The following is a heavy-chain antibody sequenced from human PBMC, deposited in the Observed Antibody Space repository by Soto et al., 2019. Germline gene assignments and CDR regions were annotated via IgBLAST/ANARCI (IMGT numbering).Heavy chain of an antibody. CDR2: INHSGST. Sequence: SETLSLTCAVYGGSFIGYYWSWIRQPPGKGLEWIGEINHSGSTNYNPSLKSRVTISVDTSKNQFSLKLSSVTAADTAVYYCARGDPYYDFWSGYLYYFDYWGQGTLVTVSS. V-gene: IGHV4-34*01. CDR1: GGSFIGYY. D-gene: IGHD3-3*01. CDR3: ARGDPYYDFWSGYLYYFDY. J-gene: IGHJ4*02.